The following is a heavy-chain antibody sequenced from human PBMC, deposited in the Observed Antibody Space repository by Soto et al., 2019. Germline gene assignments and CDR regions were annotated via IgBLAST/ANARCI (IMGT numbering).Heavy chain of an antibody. Sequence: SETLSLTCAVYCGSFSGYYLSWIRQPPRNGLEWIGEINHSGSTNYNPSLKSRVTISVDTSKNQFSLKLSSVTAADTAVYYCARDNYYDSSGYYYGHYYYGMDGWGQGTTVTVSS. CDR3: ARDNYYDSSGYYYGHYYYGMDG. J-gene: IGHJ6*02. CDR2: INHSGST. D-gene: IGHD3-22*01. CDR1: CGSFSGYY. V-gene: IGHV4-34*01.